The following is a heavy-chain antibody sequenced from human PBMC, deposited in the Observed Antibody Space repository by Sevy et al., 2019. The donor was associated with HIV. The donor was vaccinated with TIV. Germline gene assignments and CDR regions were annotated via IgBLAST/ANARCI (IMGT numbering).Heavy chain of an antibody. V-gene: IGHV1-18*01. J-gene: IGHJ4*02. CDR2: ISPYKGTT. CDR3: ARDRDYDYIWGTFPYRDF. CDR1: GYIFTSYG. Sequence: ASVKVSCKASGYIFTSYGISWVPQVPGRGLEWVGWISPYKGTTNYAQKFQGRVTMTTDTSTFTVYMQLRSLRSDDTAIYYCARDRDYDYIWGTFPYRDFWGQGTLVTVSS. D-gene: IGHD3-16*01.